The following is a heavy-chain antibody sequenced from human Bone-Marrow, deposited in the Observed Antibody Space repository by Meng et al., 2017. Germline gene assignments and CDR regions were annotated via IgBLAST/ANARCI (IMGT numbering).Heavy chain of an antibody. Sequence: QVLLQQWGPGLLKPSETLTLTCTVYGESFNNGYYWTWIRQPPGKGLEWIGEINHSGGTNYNPSLKSRVTISQDTSKNQFSLKLNSVTAADTAVYFCARGQLILRTWGQGTLVTVSS. V-gene: IGHV4-34*01. J-gene: IGHJ4*02. CDR3: ARGQLILRT. CDR1: GESFNNGYY. D-gene: IGHD1-1*01. CDR2: INHSGGT.